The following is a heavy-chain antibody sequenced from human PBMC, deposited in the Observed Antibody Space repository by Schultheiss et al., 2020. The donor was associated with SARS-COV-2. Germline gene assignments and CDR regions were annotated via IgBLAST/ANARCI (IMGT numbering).Heavy chain of an antibody. CDR2: INHSGST. D-gene: IGHD4-17*01. J-gene: IGHJ3*02. V-gene: IGHV4-34*01. CDR1: GGSFSGYY. Sequence: SETLSLTCAVYGGSFSGYYWSWIRQPPGKGLEWIGEINHSGSTKYNPSLKSRVTISVDTSKNQFSLKLSSVTAADTAVYYCTRPYGDYARDAFDIWGQGTMVTVSS. CDR3: TRPYGDYARDAFDI.